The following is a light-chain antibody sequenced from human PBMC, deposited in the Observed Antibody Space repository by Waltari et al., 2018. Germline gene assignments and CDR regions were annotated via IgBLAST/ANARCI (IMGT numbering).Light chain of an antibody. CDR1: ETVSTY. Sequence: DIRMTQSPSSLSASVGDRVSITCRASETVSTYVSWYQQKPGKAPNLLIYVASNLQSGVPSRFSGSGSGTDFTLTISSLQVEDFATYYCQQSYRIPPTFGQGTEVEI. CDR2: VAS. CDR3: QQSYRIPPT. J-gene: IGKJ2*01. V-gene: IGKV1-39*01.